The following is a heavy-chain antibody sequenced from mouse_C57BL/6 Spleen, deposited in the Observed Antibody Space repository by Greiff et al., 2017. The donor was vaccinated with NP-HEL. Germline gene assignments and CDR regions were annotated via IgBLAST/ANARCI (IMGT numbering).Heavy chain of an antibody. J-gene: IGHJ4*01. CDR1: GFNIRDYY. Sequence: EVQLQQSGAELVKPGASVKLSCTASGFNIRDYYMHWVKQRTEQGLEWIGWIDPEDGETKYAQKFQGKATIAAYTSYNTDYLQLSSLTSEDTAVYYWASYYYGNSYGYAMDYWGQGTSVTVSS. V-gene: IGHV14-2*01. CDR2: IDPEDGET. D-gene: IGHD1-1*01. CDR3: ASYYYGNSYGYAMDY.